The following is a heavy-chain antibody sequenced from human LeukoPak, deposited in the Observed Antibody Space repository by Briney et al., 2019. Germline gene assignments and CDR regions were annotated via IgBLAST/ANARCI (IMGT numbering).Heavy chain of an antibody. CDR1: RGSISSYY. D-gene: IGHD6-13*01. Sequence: SETLSLTCTVSRGSISSYYWTWIRQPPGKGLEWIGYIYYSGATSYNPSLKSRVSMSVDTSKNQFSLKLSSVTAADTAVYYCARAYSPPQWSPFDYWGQGTLVTVSS. J-gene: IGHJ4*02. V-gene: IGHV4-59*01. CDR2: IYYSGAT. CDR3: ARAYSPPQWSPFDY.